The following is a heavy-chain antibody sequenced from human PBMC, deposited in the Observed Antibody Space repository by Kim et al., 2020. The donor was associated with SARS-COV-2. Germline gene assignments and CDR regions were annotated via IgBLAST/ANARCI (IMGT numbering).Heavy chain of an antibody. CDR2: ISSSSTI. Sequence: GGSLRLSCAASGFTFSSYSMNWVRQAPGKGLEWVSYISSSSTIYYADSVKGRFTISRDNAKNSLYLQMNSLRAEDTAVYYCASGYSYGPLDYWGQGTLVT. CDR1: GFTFSSYS. D-gene: IGHD5-18*01. J-gene: IGHJ4*02. CDR3: ASGYSYGPLDY. V-gene: IGHV3-48*04.